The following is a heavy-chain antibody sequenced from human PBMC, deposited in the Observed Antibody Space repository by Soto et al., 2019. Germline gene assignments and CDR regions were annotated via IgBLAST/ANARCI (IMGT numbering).Heavy chain of an antibody. D-gene: IGHD3-22*01. J-gene: IGHJ6*02. CDR2: MYYDGNT. V-gene: IGHV4-30-2*01. CDR3: AREPRGEYYYDSSGPRTPGGMDV. Sequence: SETLSLTCAVSGGSISSGGYSWGWIRQPPGKGLEWIGYMYYDGNTYYDPSLKSRVTISVDTSKNQFSLKLSSVTAADTAVYYCAREPRGEYYYDSSGPRTPGGMDVWGQGTTVTVSS. CDR1: GGSISSGGYS.